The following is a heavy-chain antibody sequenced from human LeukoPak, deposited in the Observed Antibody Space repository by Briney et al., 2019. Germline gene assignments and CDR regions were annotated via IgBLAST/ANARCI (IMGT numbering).Heavy chain of an antibody. D-gene: IGHD3-9*01. CDR2: ISGSGGGT. J-gene: IGHJ4*02. V-gene: IGHV3-23*01. CDR3: ARVGRYFDLLPDY. CDR1: GGTFISYA. Sequence: SCKASGGTFISYAMSWVRQAPGKGLEWVSAISGSGGGTYYADSVKGRFTISRDNAKNTLYLQMNSLRAEDTAVYYCARVGRYFDLLPDYWGQGTLVTVSS.